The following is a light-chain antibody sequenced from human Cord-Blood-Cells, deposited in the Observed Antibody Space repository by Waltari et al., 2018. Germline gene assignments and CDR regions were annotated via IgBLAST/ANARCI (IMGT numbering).Light chain of an antibody. Sequence: EIVMTQSPATLSVSPGERATLSCRARQSVSSNLTLYQQKPGQAPRLLHYGASTRATCIPARFSGSGSGTEFTLTISSLQSEDFAVYYCQQYNNWPYTFGQGTKLEIK. CDR2: GAS. CDR1: QSVSSN. V-gene: IGKV3-15*01. CDR3: QQYNNWPYT. J-gene: IGKJ2*01.